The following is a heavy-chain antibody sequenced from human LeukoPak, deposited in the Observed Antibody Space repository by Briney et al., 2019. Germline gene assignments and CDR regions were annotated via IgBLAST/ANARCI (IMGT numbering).Heavy chain of an antibody. V-gene: IGHV1-69*13. CDR2: IIPIFGTA. D-gene: IGHD3-22*01. CDR3: ARVGATYYYDSSGYYPNWFDP. J-gene: IGHJ5*02. CDR1: GGTFNSFA. Sequence: SVKVSCKASGGTFNSFAISWVRQAPGQGLEWMGGIIPIFGTANYAQKFQGRVTITADESTSTAYMELSSLRSEDTAVYYCARVGATYYYDSSGYYPNWFDPWGQGTLVTVSS.